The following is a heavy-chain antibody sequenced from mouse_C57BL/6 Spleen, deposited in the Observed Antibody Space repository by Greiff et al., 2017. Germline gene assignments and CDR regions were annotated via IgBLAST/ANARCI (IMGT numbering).Heavy chain of an antibody. D-gene: IGHD1-1*01. Sequence: EVQRVESGPGLVKPSQSLSLTCSVTGYSITSGYYWNWIRQFPGNKLEWMGYISYDGSNNYNPSLKNRISITRDTSKNHFFLKLNSVTTEDTATYDCARDLFHYGSLYAMDYWGQGTSVTVSS. V-gene: IGHV3-6*01. CDR2: ISYDGSN. CDR3: ARDLFHYGSLYAMDY. J-gene: IGHJ4*01. CDR1: GYSITSGYY.